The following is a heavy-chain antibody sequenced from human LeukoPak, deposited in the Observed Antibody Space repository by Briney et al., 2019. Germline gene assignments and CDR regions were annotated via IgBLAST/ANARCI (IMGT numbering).Heavy chain of an antibody. J-gene: IGHJ4*02. CDR2: ISSSSSTI. V-gene: IGHV3-48*01. CDR1: GFTFSSYS. CDR3: VREAPNYDFWSGYYQDYYFDY. Sequence: GGSLRLSCAASGFTFSSYSMNWVRQAPGKGLEWVSYISSSSSTIYYADSVKGRFTISRDNAKNSLYLQMNSLRAEDTAVYYCVREAPNYDFWSGYYQDYYFDYWGQGTLVTGSS. D-gene: IGHD3-3*01.